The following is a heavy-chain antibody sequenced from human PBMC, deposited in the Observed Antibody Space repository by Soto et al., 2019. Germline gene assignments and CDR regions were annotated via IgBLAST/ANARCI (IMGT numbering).Heavy chain of an antibody. CDR3: AKVFSTEGGNYIEY. CDR1: GFSFRNYA. Sequence: EVVLMESGGGMVQPGGSLRLSCAASGFSFRNYAMNWVRQAPGKGLGWVSAISNSFSDGNTHYADSVKGRFTISRDNDKNSVFLEMNRLRADDTAVSYCAKVFSTEGGNYIEYCGQGTLVTVSS. CDR2: ISNSFSDGNT. V-gene: IGHV3-23*01. J-gene: IGHJ4*02.